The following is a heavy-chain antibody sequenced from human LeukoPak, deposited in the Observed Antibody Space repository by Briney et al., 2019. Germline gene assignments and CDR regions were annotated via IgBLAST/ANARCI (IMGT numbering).Heavy chain of an antibody. V-gene: IGHV3-30-3*01. J-gene: IGHJ4*02. D-gene: IGHD2-2*02. CDR3: ARGRLTYCSSTSCYTGTFDY. CDR1: GFTFSSYA. CDR2: ISYDGSNK. Sequence: GGSLRLSCAASGFTFSSYAMHWVRQAPGKGLEWVAVISYDGSNKYYADSVKGRFTISRDNSKNTLYLQMNSLRAEDTAVYYCARGRLTYCSSTSCYTGTFDYWGQGTLVTVSS.